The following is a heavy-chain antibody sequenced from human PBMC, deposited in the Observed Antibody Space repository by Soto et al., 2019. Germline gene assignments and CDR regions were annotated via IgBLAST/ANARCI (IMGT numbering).Heavy chain of an antibody. D-gene: IGHD6-19*01. V-gene: IGHV3-23*01. CDR3: ATPAFIAVV. CDR2: ISSSGDSP. Sequence: GSLRLSCAASGFTFSNYAMSWVRQAPGKGLEWVSAISSSGDSPYYADSVKGRFTVSRDNSKNTLYLQMNSLRAEDTAVYYCATPAFIAVVWGQGTLVTVSS. J-gene: IGHJ4*02. CDR1: GFTFSNYA.